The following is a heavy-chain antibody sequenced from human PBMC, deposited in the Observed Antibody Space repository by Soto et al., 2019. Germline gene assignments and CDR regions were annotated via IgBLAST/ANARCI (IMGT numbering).Heavy chain of an antibody. D-gene: IGHD3-3*01. CDR1: GYTFASYT. CDR2: ISAGNGNT. V-gene: IGHV1-3*01. Sequence: GASVKVSCKASGYTFASYTLHWVRQAPGQRFEWLGWISAGNGNTKSSQKFQDRVTFDRNTSASTVSMELNSLRSEDTAIYYCARVSMDPHSAIFHYDSWGQGSLVTVSS. CDR3: ARVSMDPHSAIFHYDS. J-gene: IGHJ4*02.